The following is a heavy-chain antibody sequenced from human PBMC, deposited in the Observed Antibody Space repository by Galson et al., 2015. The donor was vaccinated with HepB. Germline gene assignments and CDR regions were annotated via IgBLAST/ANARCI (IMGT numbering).Heavy chain of an antibody. Sequence: SLRLSCAASGFTFSSYGMHWVRQAPGKGLEWVAVIWYDGSNKYYADSVKGRFTISRDNSKNTLYLQMNSLRAEDTAVYYCARGVTGSMSDNWFDPWGQGTLVTVPS. CDR1: GFTFSSYG. CDR3: ARGVTGSMSDNWFDP. V-gene: IGHV3-33*01. J-gene: IGHJ5*02. D-gene: IGHD2-21*02. CDR2: IWYDGSNK.